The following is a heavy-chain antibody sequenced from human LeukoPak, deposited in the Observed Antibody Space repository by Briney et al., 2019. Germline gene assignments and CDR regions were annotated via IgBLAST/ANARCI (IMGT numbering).Heavy chain of an antibody. CDR1: GGSISSYY. J-gene: IGHJ4*02. CDR2: IHYSGST. D-gene: IGHD6-19*01. Sequence: PSETLSLTCTVSGGSISSYYWSWIRQPPGKGLEWIGYIHYSGSTNYNPSLKSRVTISVDTSKNQFSLKLSSVTAADTAVYYCARVRSDSSGWYAAKYYFDYWGQGTLVTVSS. V-gene: IGHV4-59*01. CDR3: ARVRSDSSGWYAAKYYFDY.